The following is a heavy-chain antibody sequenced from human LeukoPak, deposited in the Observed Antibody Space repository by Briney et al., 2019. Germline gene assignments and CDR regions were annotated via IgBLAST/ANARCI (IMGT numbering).Heavy chain of an antibody. Sequence: PSETLSLTCAVYGGSFSGYYWSWIRQPPGKGREWVGEINHSGSTNYNPSLKSRVTISVDTSKNQFSLKLSSVTAADTAVYYCARVSYCSSTICIHWFDPWGQGTLVTVSS. V-gene: IGHV4-34*01. D-gene: IGHD2-2*01. J-gene: IGHJ5*02. CDR2: INHSGST. CDR1: GGSFSGYY. CDR3: ARVSYCSSTICIHWFDP.